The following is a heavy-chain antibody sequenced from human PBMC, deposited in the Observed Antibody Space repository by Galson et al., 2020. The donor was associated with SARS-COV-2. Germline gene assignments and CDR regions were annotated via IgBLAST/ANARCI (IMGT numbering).Heavy chain of an antibody. CDR1: GGSISSGGYY. D-gene: IGHD3-22*01. J-gene: IGHJ5*02. CDR2: IYYSGRT. CDR3: ARGYYDSSGYYLSWYWFDP. Sequence: SETLSLTCTVSGGSISSGGYYWSWIRQHPGKGLEWIGYIYYSGRTYYNPSLKSRVTISVDTSKNQFSLKLSSVTAADTAVYYCARGYYDSSGYYLSWYWFDPWGQGTLVTVSS. V-gene: IGHV4-31*03.